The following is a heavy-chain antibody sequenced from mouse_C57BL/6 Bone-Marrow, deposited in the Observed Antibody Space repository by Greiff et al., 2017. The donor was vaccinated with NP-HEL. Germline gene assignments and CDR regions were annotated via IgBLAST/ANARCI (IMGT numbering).Heavy chain of an antibody. CDR2: ICPGDGDT. D-gene: IGHD1-1*01. J-gene: IGHJ2*01. CDR1: GYAFSSSW. V-gene: IGHV1-82*01. Sequence: QVQLQQSGPELVKPGASVKISCTASGYAFSSSWMHWVKQRPGQGLEWIGRICPGDGDTNYNGKFKGKATMTADKSSSTAYMQLSSLTSEDSAVSCCASRGYGSCYCWGQGTTLTVSA. CDR3: ASRGYGSCYC.